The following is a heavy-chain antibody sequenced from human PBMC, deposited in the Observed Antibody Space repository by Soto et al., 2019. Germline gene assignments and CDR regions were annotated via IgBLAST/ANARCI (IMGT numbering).Heavy chain of an antibody. CDR3: VRVHSGTYTFDY. V-gene: IGHV3-72*01. CDR1: GFTFGDHS. Sequence: PGGSLRLSCAASGFTFGDHSIDWVRQAPGKGLEWVGRTRNKAHSYTTEYAASVKGRFTISRDNSKNSVYVQMNSLRTEDTAVYYCVRVHSGTYTFDYWGQGTLVTVSS. CDR2: TRNKAHSYTT. J-gene: IGHJ4*02. D-gene: IGHD1-26*01.